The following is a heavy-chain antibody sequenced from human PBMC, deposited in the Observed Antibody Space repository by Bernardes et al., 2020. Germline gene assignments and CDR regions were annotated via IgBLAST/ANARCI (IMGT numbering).Heavy chain of an antibody. CDR3: ARSLRYGSGSYYNPFDY. J-gene: IGHJ4*02. V-gene: IGHV4-39*01. Sequence: SETLSLTCTVSDGSISSYNYWGWIRQPPGKGLEWIGSIHYSGRTSYNPSLKSRVTISVDTSKNQFSLKLSSVTAADTAVYYCARSLRYGSGSYYNPFDYWGQGTLVTVSS. CDR1: DGSISSYNY. CDR2: IHYSGRT. D-gene: IGHD3-10*01.